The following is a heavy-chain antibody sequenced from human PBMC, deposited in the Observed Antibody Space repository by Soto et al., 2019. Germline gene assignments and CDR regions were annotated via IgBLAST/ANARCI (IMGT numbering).Heavy chain of an antibody. CDR3: ARAIAGGYGYTTLDY. CDR2: INAYNGNT. J-gene: IGHJ4*02. V-gene: IGHV1-18*01. Sequence: QVQLVQSGAEVKKPGASVRVSCKASGYTFTHFGVSWVRQAPGQGLEWMGWINAYNGNTNYEQKFQGRVTMTTDTSTSTAYMDLRSLRSDDTAVYYCARAIAGGYGYTTLDYWGQGPLVTVSS. D-gene: IGHD5-18*01. CDR1: GYTFTHFG.